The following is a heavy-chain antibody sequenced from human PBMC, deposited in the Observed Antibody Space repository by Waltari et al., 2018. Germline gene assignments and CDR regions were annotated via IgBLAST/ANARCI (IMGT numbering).Heavy chain of an antibody. D-gene: IGHD4-17*01. CDR1: GFPYSMYW. V-gene: IGHV3-74*01. J-gene: IGHJ2*01. CDR3: ARGARRTTVTTGWWYFDL. Sequence: EVQLVESGGGSVQPGGSLRRSCAASGFPYSMYWKHWVRQAPGKGMVWVSRSNSDGSSPSSADSVKCRFTISKDNAKNTVYLQMNSLRAEDTAIYYCARGARRTTVTTGWWYFDLWGRGTLVTVSS. CDR2: SNSDGSSP.